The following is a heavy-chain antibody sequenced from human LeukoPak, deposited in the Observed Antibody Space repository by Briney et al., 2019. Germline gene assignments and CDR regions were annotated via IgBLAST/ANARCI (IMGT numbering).Heavy chain of an antibody. CDR3: AKDIAQGYTFGSIEQDY. CDR1: GFTFSSYA. J-gene: IGHJ4*02. V-gene: IGHV3-23*01. Sequence: GGSLRLSCAASGFTFSSYAMSWVRQAPGKGLEWVSASGTGGRTYYADSVKGRFTISRDNSKKTVFLQMDGLRAEDTAVYYCAKDIAQGYTFGSIEQDYWGQGTLVTVSS. CDR2: SGTGGRT. D-gene: IGHD5-18*01.